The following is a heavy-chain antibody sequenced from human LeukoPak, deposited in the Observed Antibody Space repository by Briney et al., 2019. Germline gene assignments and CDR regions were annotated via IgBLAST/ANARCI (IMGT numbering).Heavy chain of an antibody. CDR3: AKGVSTTVTTGFDY. CDR1: GFTFSSYG. J-gene: IGHJ4*02. D-gene: IGHD4-17*01. V-gene: IGHV3-30*18. Sequence: GGSMRLSCAASGFTFSSYGMHWVRQAPGKGLEWVAVISYDGSNKYYADSVKGRFTISRDNSKNTLYLQMNSLRAEDTAVYYCAKGVSTTVTTGFDYWGQGTLVTVSS. CDR2: ISYDGSNK.